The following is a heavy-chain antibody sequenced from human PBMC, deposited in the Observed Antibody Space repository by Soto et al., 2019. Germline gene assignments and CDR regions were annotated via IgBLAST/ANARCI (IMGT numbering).Heavy chain of an antibody. D-gene: IGHD3-22*01. V-gene: IGHV1-69*13. Sequence: RASVKVSCKASGGTFSSYAISWVRQAPGQGLEWMGGIIPIFGTANYAQKFQGRVTITADESTSTAYMELSSLRSEDTAVYYCARDLEGLYYYDRSGSWGQGTMVTVS. CDR3: ARDLEGLYYYDRSGS. CDR1: GGTFSSYA. CDR2: IIPIFGTA. J-gene: IGHJ3*01.